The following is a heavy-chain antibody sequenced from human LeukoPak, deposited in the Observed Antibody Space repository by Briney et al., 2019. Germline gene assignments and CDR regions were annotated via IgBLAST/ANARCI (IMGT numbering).Heavy chain of an antibody. J-gene: IGHJ4*02. CDR2: IYYSGST. CDR3: ARVAGGDYGAHFDY. CDR1: GGSISSYY. Sequence: SETLSLTCTVSGGSISSYYWSWIRQPPGKGLEWIGYIYYSGSTNYNPSLESRATISVDTSKNQFSPKLSSVTAADTAVYYCARVAGGDYGAHFDYWGQGTLVTVSS. D-gene: IGHD4-17*01. V-gene: IGHV4-59*01.